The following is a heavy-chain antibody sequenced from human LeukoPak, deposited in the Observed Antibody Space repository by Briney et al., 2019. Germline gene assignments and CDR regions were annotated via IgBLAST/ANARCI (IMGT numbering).Heavy chain of an antibody. J-gene: IGHJ4*02. D-gene: IGHD3-22*01. Sequence: SETLSLTCTVSGGSISSYYWSWIRQPPGKGLEWIGYIYYSGSTNYNPSLKSRVTISVDTSKNQFSLTLSSVTAADTAVYYCARRQDYYDSSGYYPQTDYWGQGTLVTVSS. CDR2: IYYSGST. V-gene: IGHV4-59*12. CDR3: ARRQDYYDSSGYYPQTDY. CDR1: GGSISSYY.